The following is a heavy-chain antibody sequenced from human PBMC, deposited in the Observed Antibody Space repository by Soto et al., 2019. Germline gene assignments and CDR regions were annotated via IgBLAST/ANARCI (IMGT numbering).Heavy chain of an antibody. CDR1: GFTFSSYA. D-gene: IGHD1-7*01. Sequence: GRSLRLSCAASGFTFSSYAMSWVRQAPGKGLEWVSAISGSGGSTYYADSVKGRFTISRDNSKNTLYLQMNSRRAEDTAVYYCAKVGQFEVRTGTTFDYWGQGTLVTVSS. V-gene: IGHV3-23*01. J-gene: IGHJ4*02. CDR3: AKVGQFEVRTGTTFDY. CDR2: ISGSGGST.